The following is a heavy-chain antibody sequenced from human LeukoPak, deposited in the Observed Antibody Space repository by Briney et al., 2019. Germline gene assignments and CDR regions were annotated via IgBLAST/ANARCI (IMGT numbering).Heavy chain of an antibody. V-gene: IGHV3-30-3*01. CDR3: TRHPQDGYIIGGQYFYGMDV. D-gene: IGHD5-24*01. CDR2: ISYDGSNK. CDR1: GFTFSNYA. J-gene: IGHJ6*02. Sequence: GGSLRLSCAASGFTFSNYAMHWVRQAPGKGLEWVAVISYDGSNKYYADSVKGRFTISRDNSKNTLYLQMNSLKAEDTAVYYCTRHPQDGYIIGGQYFYGMDVWGQGTTVTVSS.